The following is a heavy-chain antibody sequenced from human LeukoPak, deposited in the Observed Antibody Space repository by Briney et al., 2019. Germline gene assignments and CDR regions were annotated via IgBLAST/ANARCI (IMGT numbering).Heavy chain of an antibody. V-gene: IGHV3-30*02. D-gene: IGHD3-9*01. CDR1: GFTFSSYG. Sequence: GGSLRLSCAASGFTFSSYGMHWVRQAPGKWLEWVAFIRYDGSNKYYADSVKGRFTISRDNSKNTLYLQMNSLRAEDTAEYYCAKPVLLGYSDWLGMDYWGQGTLVTVSS. CDR3: AKPVLLGYSDWLGMDY. CDR2: IRYDGSNK. J-gene: IGHJ4*02.